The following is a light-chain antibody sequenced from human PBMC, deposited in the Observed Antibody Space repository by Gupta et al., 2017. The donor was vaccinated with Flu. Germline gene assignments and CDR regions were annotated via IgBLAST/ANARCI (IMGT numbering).Light chain of an antibody. CDR2: DAS. V-gene: IGKV1-33*01. Sequence: DRVTITCQASQDISNYLSWYQQKPGKAPRLLIYDASSLETGVPSRFSGSGFGTTFTLTISSLQPEDIATYYCQQYDKLPPYTFGQGTKLAIK. J-gene: IGKJ2*01. CDR1: QDISNY. CDR3: QQYDKLPPYT.